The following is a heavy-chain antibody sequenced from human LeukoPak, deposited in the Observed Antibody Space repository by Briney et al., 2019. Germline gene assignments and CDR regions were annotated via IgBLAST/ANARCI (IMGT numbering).Heavy chain of an antibody. V-gene: IGHV3-48*04. CDR3: ARDRGYCSSTSCYRLDAFDI. D-gene: IGHD2-2*01. J-gene: IGHJ3*02. CDR1: GFTFSSYS. CDR2: ISSSSSTI. Sequence: GGSLRLSCAASGFTFSSYSMNWVRQAPGKGLEWVSYISSSSSTIYYADSVKGRFTISRDNAKNSLYLRMNSLRAEDTAVYNCARDRGYCSSTSCYRLDAFDIWGQGTMVTVSS.